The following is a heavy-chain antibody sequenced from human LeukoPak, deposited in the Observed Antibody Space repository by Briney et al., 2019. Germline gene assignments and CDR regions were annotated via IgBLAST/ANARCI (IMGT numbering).Heavy chain of an antibody. CDR2: INHSGST. Sequence: SETLSLTCAVYGGSFSGYYWSWIRQPPGKGPEWIGEINHSGSTNYNPSLKSRVTISVDTSKKQFSLKLRSVTAADTAVYYCARALYYYDSSGYCLDYWGQGTLVTVSS. CDR1: GGSFSGYY. V-gene: IGHV4-34*01. D-gene: IGHD3-22*01. CDR3: ARALYYYDSSGYCLDY. J-gene: IGHJ4*02.